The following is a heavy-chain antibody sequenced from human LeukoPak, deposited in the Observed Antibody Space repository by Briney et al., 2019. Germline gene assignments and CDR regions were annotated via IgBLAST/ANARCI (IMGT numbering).Heavy chain of an antibody. CDR1: GGSVSSGNYY. J-gene: IGHJ6*03. D-gene: IGHD6-13*01. CDR3: ARTAAAYYYYYYMDV. V-gene: IGHV4-61*02. Sequence: SQTLSLTCTVSGGSVSSGNYYWTWIRQPAGKGLEWIGRIYTSGSTNYNPSLKSRVTISVDTSKNQFSLKLSSVTAADTAVYYCARTAAAYYYYYYMDVWGKGTTVTVSS. CDR2: IYTSGST.